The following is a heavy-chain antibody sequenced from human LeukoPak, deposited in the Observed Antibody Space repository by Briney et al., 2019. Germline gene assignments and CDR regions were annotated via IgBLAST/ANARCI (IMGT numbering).Heavy chain of an antibody. D-gene: IGHD2-2*01. Sequence: EGSLRLSCAASGFTFSSYGMHWVRQAPGKGLEWVAFIRYDGSNKYYADSVKGRFTISRDNSKNTLYLQMNSLRAEDTAVYYCAKPDRKYCSSTSCRGWYFDYWGQGTLVTVSS. J-gene: IGHJ4*02. CDR3: AKPDRKYCSSTSCRGWYFDY. CDR2: IRYDGSNK. V-gene: IGHV3-30*02. CDR1: GFTFSSYG.